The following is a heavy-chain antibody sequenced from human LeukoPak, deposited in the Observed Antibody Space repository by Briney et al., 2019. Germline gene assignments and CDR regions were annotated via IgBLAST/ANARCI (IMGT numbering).Heavy chain of an antibody. D-gene: IGHD3-22*01. V-gene: IGHV4-34*01. Sequence: SETLSLTCAVYGGSFSGYYWSWIRQLPGKGLEWIGEINHSGSTNYNPSLKSRVTISVDPSKSQFSLNLSSVTAADTAVYYCAREVILGYYYMDVWGKGTTVTVSS. J-gene: IGHJ6*03. CDR2: INHSGST. CDR3: AREVILGYYYMDV. CDR1: GGSFSGYY.